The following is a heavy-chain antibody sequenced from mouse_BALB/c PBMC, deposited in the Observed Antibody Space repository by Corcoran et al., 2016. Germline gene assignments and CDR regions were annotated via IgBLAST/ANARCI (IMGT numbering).Heavy chain of an antibody. D-gene: IGHD1-1*01. Sequence: LVKTGASVQISCKASGYSFTGYYMHWVKQSHGKSLEGIGYISCYNGATSYNQKFKVKATFPGDTSSSTAYMQFNSRTSEDSAVYYCARGGSITTVVEDYWGQGTTLTVSS. CDR3: ARGGSITTVVEDY. V-gene: IGHV1S34*01. CDR2: ISCYNGAT. J-gene: IGHJ2*01. CDR1: GYSFTGYY.